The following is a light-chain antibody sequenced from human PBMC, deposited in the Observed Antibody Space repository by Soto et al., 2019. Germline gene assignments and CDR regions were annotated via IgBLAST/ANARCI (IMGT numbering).Light chain of an antibody. Sequence: DMQMTQSPSSLSASVGDRVTITCRASQGISNYLAWYQQRPGEVPKVLIYAASTLQPGVPSRFSGSGSGTEFTLTISSLQPEDVATYYCQKYNSALPTFGQGTKVDIK. J-gene: IGKJ1*01. V-gene: IGKV1-27*01. CDR1: QGISNY. CDR2: AAS. CDR3: QKYNSALPT.